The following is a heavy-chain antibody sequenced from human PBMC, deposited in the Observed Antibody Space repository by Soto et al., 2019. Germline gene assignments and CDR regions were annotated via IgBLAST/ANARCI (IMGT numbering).Heavy chain of an antibody. CDR2: ISGDGSVR. CDR3: VRGTVSGSFLIY. D-gene: IGHD6-19*01. CDR1: GFTFSSDW. Sequence: GGSLRLSCAASGFTFSSDWMSWVRQVPGKGLVWVSRISGDGSVRNYADSVRGRFTISRDNAKNTLFLQLNSLSVEDTALYYCVRGTVSGSFLIYWGRGTLVTVSS. V-gene: IGHV3-74*01. J-gene: IGHJ4*02.